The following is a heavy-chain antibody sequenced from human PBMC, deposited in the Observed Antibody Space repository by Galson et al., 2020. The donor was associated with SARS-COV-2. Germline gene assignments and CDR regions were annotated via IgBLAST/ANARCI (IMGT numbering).Heavy chain of an antibody. CDR2: ISSSSSTI. V-gene: IGHV3-48*02. CDR3: ARDRDFWSGYYTSRDAFDT. J-gene: IGHJ3*02. D-gene: IGHD3-3*01. Sequence: GESLKISCAASGFNFLSYSINWVRQAPGKGLEWVAYISSSSSTIYYADSVKGRFTISRDNAKNSLYLQMNSLRDEDTAVYFCARDRDFWSGYYTSRDAFDTWGQGTMVTVSS. CDR1: GFNFLSYS.